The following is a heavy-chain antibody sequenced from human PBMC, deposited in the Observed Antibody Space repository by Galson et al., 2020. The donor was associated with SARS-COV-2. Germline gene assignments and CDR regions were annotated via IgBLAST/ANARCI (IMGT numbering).Heavy chain of an antibody. CDR1: GFSLSTSGMR. V-gene: IGHV2-70*04. Sequence: SGPTLVQPTQPLTLTCTFSGFSLSTSGMRVSWIRQPPGKALEWLARIDWDDDKFYSTSLKTRLTISKDTSKNQVVLTMTNMDPVDKATYYCARVYSSGWDYFDYWGQGTLVTVSS. J-gene: IGHJ4*02. CDR2: IDWDDDK. D-gene: IGHD6-19*01. CDR3: ARVYSSGWDYFDY.